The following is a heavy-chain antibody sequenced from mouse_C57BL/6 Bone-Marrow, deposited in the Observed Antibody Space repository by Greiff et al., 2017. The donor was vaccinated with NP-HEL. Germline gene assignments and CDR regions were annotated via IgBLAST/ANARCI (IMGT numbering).Heavy chain of an antibody. CDR3: AREVGPSFDY. J-gene: IGHJ2*01. V-gene: IGHV3-6*01. CDR1: GYSITSGYY. Sequence: ESGPGLVKPSQSLSLTCSVTGYSITSGYYWNWIRQFPGNKLEWMGYISYDGSNNYNPSLKNRISITRDTSKNQFFLKLKSVTTEDTATYYCAREVGPSFDYWGQGTTLTVSS. CDR2: ISYDGSN. D-gene: IGHD4-1*01.